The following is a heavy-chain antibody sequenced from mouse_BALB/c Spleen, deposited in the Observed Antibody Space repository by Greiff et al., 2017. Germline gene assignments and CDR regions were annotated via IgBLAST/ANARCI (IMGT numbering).Heavy chain of an antibody. Sequence: DVQLQESGPGLVKPSQSLSLTCTVTGYSITSDYAWNWIRQFPGNKLEWMGYISYSGSTSYNPSLKSRISITRDTSKNQFFLQLNSVTTEDTATYYCAREGNYYAMDDWGQGTSVTVSS. CDR3: AREGNYYAMDD. D-gene: IGHD2-1*01. J-gene: IGHJ4*01. CDR2: ISYSGST. CDR1: GYSITSDYA. V-gene: IGHV3-2*02.